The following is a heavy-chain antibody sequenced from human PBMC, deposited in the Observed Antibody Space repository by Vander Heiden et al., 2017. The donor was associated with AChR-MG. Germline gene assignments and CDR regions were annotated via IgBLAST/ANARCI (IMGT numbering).Heavy chain of an antibody. D-gene: IGHD5-12*01. V-gene: IGHV1-69*01. CDR1: GGTFSSYA. Sequence: QVQLVQSGAEVKTPGSSVTVSCKASGGTFSSYAISWVRQAPGQGLEWMGGIIPIFGTANYAQKFQGRVTITADESTSTAYMELSSLRSEDTAVYYCARDGYSGYDHPLYYYYYMDVWGKGTTVTVSS. J-gene: IGHJ6*03. CDR3: ARDGYSGYDHPLYYYYYMDV. CDR2: IIPIFGTA.